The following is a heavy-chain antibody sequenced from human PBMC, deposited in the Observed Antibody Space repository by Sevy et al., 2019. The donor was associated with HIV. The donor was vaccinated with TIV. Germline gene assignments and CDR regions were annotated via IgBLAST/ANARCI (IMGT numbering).Heavy chain of an antibody. CDR1: GDSISSGNHL. CDR2: VYSSGRT. Sequence: SETLSLTCTVSGDSISSGNHLWSWIRQPAGKGLEWIGRVYSSGRTMYNSSLKSRVTMSVDTSKNQFSLMVSSLIAADTAIYYCARDGIRRDYYHGMDVWGQGTTVTVSS. J-gene: IGHJ6*02. V-gene: IGHV4-61*02. D-gene: IGHD3-10*01. CDR3: ARDGIRRDYYHGMDV.